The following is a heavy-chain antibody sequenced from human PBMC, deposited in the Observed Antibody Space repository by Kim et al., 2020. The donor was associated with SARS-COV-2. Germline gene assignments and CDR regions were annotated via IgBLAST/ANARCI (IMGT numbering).Heavy chain of an antibody. D-gene: IGHD3-3*01. CDR1: GFTFSDFA. V-gene: IGHV3-21*01. CDR3: ARLWSGYSGFDY. Sequence: GGSLRLSCAASGFTFSDFAMNWVRQAPGRGLEWVSSIYSSSSHIFYADSVRGRFTISRDDAKDSLYLQMNSLTDDDTAVYYCARLWSGYSGFDYWGQGIL. J-gene: IGHJ4*02. CDR2: IYSSSSHI.